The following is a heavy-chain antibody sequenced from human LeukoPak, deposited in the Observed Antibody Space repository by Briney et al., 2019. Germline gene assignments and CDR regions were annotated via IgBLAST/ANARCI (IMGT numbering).Heavy chain of an antibody. CDR2: MNPNSGNT. Sequence: ASVKVSCKASGYTFTSYDINWVRQATGQGLEWMGWMNPNSGNTGYAQKFQDRVTMTRNTSISTAYMELSSLRSDDTAVYYCARGPPNWGYDYWGPGTLVTVSS. J-gene: IGHJ4*02. CDR3: ARGPPNWGYDY. D-gene: IGHD7-27*01. CDR1: GYTFTSYD. V-gene: IGHV1-8*01.